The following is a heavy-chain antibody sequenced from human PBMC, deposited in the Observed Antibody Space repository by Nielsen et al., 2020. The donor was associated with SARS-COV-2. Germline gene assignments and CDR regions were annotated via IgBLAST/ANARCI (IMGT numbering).Heavy chain of an antibody. V-gene: IGHV3-30*18. D-gene: IGHD6-19*01. Sequence: GESLKISCAASGFTFSSYGMHWVRQAPGKGLEWVAVISYDGSNKYYADSVKGRFTISRDNSKNTLYLQMNSLRAEDTAVYYCAKIAVAGTDLDYWGQGTLVTVSS. CDR3: AKIAVAGTDLDY. J-gene: IGHJ4*02. CDR2: ISYDGSNK. CDR1: GFTFSSYG.